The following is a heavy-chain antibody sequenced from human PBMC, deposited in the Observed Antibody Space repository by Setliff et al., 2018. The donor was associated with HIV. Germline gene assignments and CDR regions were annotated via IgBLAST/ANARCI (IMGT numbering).Heavy chain of an antibody. J-gene: IGHJ6*03. CDR3: ARGIGGSCYGGDCYRYYYYYMDV. CDR2: ISPYDLSE. V-gene: IGHV1-2*02. D-gene: IGHD2-15*01. CDR1: GYTFIDYF. Sequence: ASVKVSCKASGYTFIDYFIHWVQQAPGQGLEWMGWISPYDLSERISQRFRGGVTMTRDRSISTAYMELRSLRSDDTAVYYCARGIGGSCYGGDCYRYYYYYMDVWGKGTTVTVSS.